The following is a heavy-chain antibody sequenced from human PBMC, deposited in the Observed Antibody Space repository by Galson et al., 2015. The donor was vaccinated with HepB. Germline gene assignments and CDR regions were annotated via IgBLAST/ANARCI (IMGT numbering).Heavy chain of an antibody. CDR3: ARESALSGSYLGYYYGMDV. CDR2: IIPIFGTA. D-gene: IGHD1-26*01. Sequence: SVKVSCKASGGTFSSYAISWVRQAPGQGLEWMGGIIPIFGTANYAQKFQGRVTITADESTSTAYMELSSLRSEDTAVYYCARESALSGSYLGYYYGMDVWGQGTTVTVSS. CDR1: GGTFSSYA. J-gene: IGHJ6*02. V-gene: IGHV1-69*13.